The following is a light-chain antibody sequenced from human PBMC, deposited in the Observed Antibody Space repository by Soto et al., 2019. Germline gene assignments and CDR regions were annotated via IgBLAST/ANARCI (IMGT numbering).Light chain of an antibody. CDR1: SGSVSTNYY. V-gene: IGLV8-61*01. CDR2: NTN. CDR3: VLYMGRGISV. Sequence: QAVVTQEPSFSVSPGGTVTLTCGLSSGSVSTNYYPSWYQQTPGQTPRTLVYNTNIRPSGVPDRFSGSILGNKAALTITGAQADDESDYYCVLYMGRGISVFGGGTKLTVL. J-gene: IGLJ2*01.